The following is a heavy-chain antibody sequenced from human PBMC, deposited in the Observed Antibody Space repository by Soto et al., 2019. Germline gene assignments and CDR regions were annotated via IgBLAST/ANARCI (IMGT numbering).Heavy chain of an antibody. CDR3: ARGYGAGYCSGGSCIGMDV. CDR1: GYTLTGYY. D-gene: IGHD2-15*01. J-gene: IGHJ6*02. CDR2: INPNSGGT. Sequence: ASVKVSCKASGYTLTGYYMHRVRQATGQGLEWMGWINPNSGGTNYAQKFQGWVTMTRDTSISTAYMELSSLRSEDTAVYYCARGYGAGYCSGGSCIGMDVWGQGTTVTVSS. V-gene: IGHV1-2*04.